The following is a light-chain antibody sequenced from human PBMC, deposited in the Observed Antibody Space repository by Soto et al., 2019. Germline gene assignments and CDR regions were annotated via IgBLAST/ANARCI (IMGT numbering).Light chain of an antibody. CDR1: SSDVGGYKY. CDR2: DVF. V-gene: IGLV2-11*01. J-gene: IGLJ1*01. Sequence: QSVLTQPRSVSGSPGQSVTISCTGTSSDVGGYKYVSWYQQHPGKAPKLIIYDVFKRPSGVPDRFSGSKSGNTASLTISGLQAEDEADYYCCSYAGSFTYVFGTGTKVT. CDR3: CSYAGSFTYV.